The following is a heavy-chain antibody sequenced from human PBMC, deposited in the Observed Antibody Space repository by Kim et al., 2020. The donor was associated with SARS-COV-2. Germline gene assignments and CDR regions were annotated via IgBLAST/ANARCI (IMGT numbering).Heavy chain of an antibody. J-gene: IGHJ4*02. V-gene: IGHV4-4*07. CDR1: GGAINTYN. CDR3: AGVLGVDSSLIFDC. CDR2: LYPSGST. D-gene: IGHD3-22*01. Sequence: SETLSLTCTVSGGAINTYNWGWIRQPGGRGLEWIGRLYPSGSTHYNPSLKSRATISRDTSKNQFSLKLSSVTAADTAVYYCAGVLGVDSSLIFDCWGQGVLVTVS.